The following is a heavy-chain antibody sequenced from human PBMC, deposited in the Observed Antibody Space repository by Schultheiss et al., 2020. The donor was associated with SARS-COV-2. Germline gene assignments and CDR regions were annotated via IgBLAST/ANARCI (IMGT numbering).Heavy chain of an antibody. V-gene: IGHV1-69*13. Sequence: SVKVSCKASGGTFSSYAISWVRQAPGQGLEWMGEIIPIFGTTNYAQKFQGRVTITADESTSTTYMGLSSLRSEDTAVYYCARDLIRDPYYYYGMDVWGQGTTVTVSS. CDR2: IIPIFGTT. CDR1: GGTFSSYA. CDR3: ARDLIRDPYYYYGMDV. D-gene: IGHD5-24*01. J-gene: IGHJ6*02.